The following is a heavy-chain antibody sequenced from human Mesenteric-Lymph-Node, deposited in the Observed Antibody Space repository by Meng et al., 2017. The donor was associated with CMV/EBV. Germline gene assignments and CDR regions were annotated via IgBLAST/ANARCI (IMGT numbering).Heavy chain of an antibody. J-gene: IGHJ5*02. CDR1: GYTFTSYG. CDR3: ARDMTTVRGERVNWFDP. D-gene: IGHD4-11*01. Sequence: ASVKVSCKASGYTFTSYGISWVRQAPGQGLEWMGIIKPIDGSTSYAQKFQGRVTMTRDTSTSTVYMELSSLKSEDTAVYYCARDMTTVRGERVNWFDPWGQGTLVTVSS. V-gene: IGHV1-46*01. CDR2: IKPIDGST.